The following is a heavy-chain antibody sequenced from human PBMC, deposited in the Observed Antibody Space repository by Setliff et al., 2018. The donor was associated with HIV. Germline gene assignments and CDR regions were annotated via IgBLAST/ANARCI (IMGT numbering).Heavy chain of an antibody. CDR3: ARFHSSGWYNGMDV. D-gene: IGHD6-19*01. Sequence: ASVKVSCKASGYTFTSYAIHWVRQAPGQRLEWMGWINVGNGNTKYSQNFQGRVTFTRDTFASTAYMELSSLRAEDTAVYYCARFHSSGWYNGMDVWGQGTTVTVSS. CDR1: GYTFTSYA. J-gene: IGHJ6*02. CDR2: INVGNGNT. V-gene: IGHV1-3*01.